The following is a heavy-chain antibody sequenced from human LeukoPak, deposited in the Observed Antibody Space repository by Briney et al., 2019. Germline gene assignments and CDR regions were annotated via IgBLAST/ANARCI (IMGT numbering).Heavy chain of an antibody. CDR3: ARHRPREYSGYDPFDY. V-gene: IGHV3-74*01. Sequence: GGSPRLSCEGSGFTFRSHWLNWVRQPPGKGPVWVAHIDPDGTTVNYADSVKGRFTVSRDNARNTLYLFMHSLRAEDTAVYFCARHRPREYSGYDPFDYWGRGTLVTVSS. CDR1: GFTFRSHW. D-gene: IGHD5-12*01. J-gene: IGHJ4*02. CDR2: IDPDGTTV.